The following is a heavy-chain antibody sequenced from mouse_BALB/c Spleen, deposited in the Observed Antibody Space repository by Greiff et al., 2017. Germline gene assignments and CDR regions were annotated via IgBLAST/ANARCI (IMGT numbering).Heavy chain of an antibody. D-gene: IGHD1-1*01. CDR1: GFTFSDFY. Sequence: DVMLVESGGGLVQPGGSLRLSCATSGFTFSDFYMEWVRQPPGKRLEWIAASRNKANDYTTEYSASVKGRFIVSRDTSQSILYLQMNALRAEDTAIYYCARDYYGSSYGWFAYWGQGTLVTVSA. CDR3: ARDYYGSSYGWFAY. J-gene: IGHJ3*01. V-gene: IGHV7-1*02. CDR2: SRNKANDYTT.